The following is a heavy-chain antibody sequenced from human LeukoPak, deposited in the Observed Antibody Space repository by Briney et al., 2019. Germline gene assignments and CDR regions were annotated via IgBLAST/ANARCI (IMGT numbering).Heavy chain of an antibody. CDR1: GFTFSIYA. D-gene: IGHD2-15*01. V-gene: IGHV3-64*04. CDR2: ISNNGGSI. Sequence: GGSLRLSCSASGFTFSIYAMHWVRQAPGKGLEYVSAISNNGGSIYYADSVEGRFTISRDNSKNTLFLQMNSLRAEDTAVYHCARQIGYCSDGNCYFDYWGQGTLVTVSS. CDR3: ARQIGYCSDGNCYFDY. J-gene: IGHJ4*02.